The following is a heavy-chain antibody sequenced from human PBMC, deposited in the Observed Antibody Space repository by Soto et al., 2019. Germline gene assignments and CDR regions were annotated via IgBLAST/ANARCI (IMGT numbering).Heavy chain of an antibody. Sequence: EVQLLESGGGLVHPGGSLRLSCEVSEFTFSSYAMSWVRQAPGKGLEWVSTISGSGVSTYYGDSVKGRFTISRDNSKNTLYLPMNSLRVEDTAMYYGAKDRGVVGVVTTGGAFDLWGQGTMVTVSS. V-gene: IGHV3-23*01. J-gene: IGHJ3*01. CDR1: EFTFSSYA. D-gene: IGHD3-22*01. CDR2: ISGSGVST. CDR3: AKDRGVVGVVTTGGAFDL.